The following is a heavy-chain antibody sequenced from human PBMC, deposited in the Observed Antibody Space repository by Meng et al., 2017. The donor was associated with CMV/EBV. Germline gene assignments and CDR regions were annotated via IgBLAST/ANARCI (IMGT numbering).Heavy chain of an antibody. D-gene: IGHD5-18*01. CDR1: YTFTGYY. Sequence: YTFTGYYMHWVRQAPGQGLEWMGWINPNSGGTNYAQKFQGRVTMTRDTSISTAYMELSRLRSDDTAVYYCARASAGLGLYSYGPFDYWGQGTLVTVSS. V-gene: IGHV1-2*02. CDR2: INPNSGGT. J-gene: IGHJ4*02. CDR3: ARASAGLGLYSYGPFDY.